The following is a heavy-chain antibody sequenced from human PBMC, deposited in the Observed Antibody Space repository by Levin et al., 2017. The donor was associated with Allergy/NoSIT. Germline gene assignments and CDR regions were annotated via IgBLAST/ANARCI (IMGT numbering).Heavy chain of an antibody. CDR3: AKDSGCSGGSCHWDFDY. V-gene: IGHV3-30*18. CDR1: GFTFSSYG. Sequence: RGESLKISCAASGFTFSSYGMHWVRQAPGKGLEWVAIISNDGSNKYYEDSVKGRFTISRDNSKDTLFLQMNSLRVEDTAVYYCAKDSGCSGGSCHWDFDYWGQGTLVTVSS. D-gene: IGHD2-15*01. CDR2: ISNDGSNK. J-gene: IGHJ4*02.